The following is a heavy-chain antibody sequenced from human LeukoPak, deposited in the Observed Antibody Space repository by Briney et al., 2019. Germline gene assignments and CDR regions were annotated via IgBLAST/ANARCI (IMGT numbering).Heavy chain of an antibody. CDR3: ARGKKVVDIVATIRGAFDI. J-gene: IGHJ3*02. Sequence: GGSLRLSCAASGFTFSDYYMSWIRQAPGKGLEWVSYISSSGSTIYYADSVKGRFTISRDNAKNSLYLQMNSLRAEDTAVYYCARGKKVVDIVATIRGAFDIWGQGTMVTVSS. CDR2: ISSSGSTI. V-gene: IGHV3-11*01. D-gene: IGHD5-12*01. CDR1: GFTFSDYY.